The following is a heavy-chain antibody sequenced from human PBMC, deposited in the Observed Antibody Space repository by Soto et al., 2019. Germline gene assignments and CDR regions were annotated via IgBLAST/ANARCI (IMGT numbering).Heavy chain of an antibody. V-gene: IGHV3-30*18. D-gene: IGHD2-15*01. J-gene: IGHJ3*02. CDR1: GFTFSSYG. Sequence: GGSLRLSCAASGFTFSSYGMHWVRQAPGKGLEWVAVISYDGSNKYYADSVKGRFTISRDNSKNTLYLQMNSLRAEDTAVYYCAKVGEDIVVADAFDIWGQGTMVTVSS. CDR2: ISYDGSNK. CDR3: AKVGEDIVVADAFDI.